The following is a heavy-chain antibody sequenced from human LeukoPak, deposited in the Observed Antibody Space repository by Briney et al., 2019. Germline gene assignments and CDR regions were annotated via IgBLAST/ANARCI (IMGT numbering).Heavy chain of an antibody. CDR1: GFTFRSYA. CDR2: IGSDGKT. CDR3: AKEAHCPRMGTYLITIDS. Sequence: GGSLRLSCAASGFTFRSYAMSWVRQAPGNGLEWVSAIGSDGKTYYADSVKGRFTISRDNSKNTLSLQMNSLRAEDTALYYCAKEAHCPRMGTYLITIDSWGRGTLVTVSS. V-gene: IGHV3-23*01. D-gene: IGHD3-16*01. J-gene: IGHJ4*02.